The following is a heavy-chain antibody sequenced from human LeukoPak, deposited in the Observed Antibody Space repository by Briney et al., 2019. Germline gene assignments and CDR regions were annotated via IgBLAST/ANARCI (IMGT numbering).Heavy chain of an antibody. V-gene: IGHV3-21*04. CDR2: ISSSSSYI. D-gene: IGHD3-3*01. J-gene: IGHJ4*02. Sequence: GGSLRLSCAASGFAFSSYSMNWVRQAPGKGLEWVSSISSSSSYIYYADSVKGRFTISRDNAKNSLYLQMNSPRAEDTAVYYCARGEVLRFLEWFPDYWGQGTLVTVSS. CDR3: ARGEVLRFLEWFPDY. CDR1: GFAFSSYS.